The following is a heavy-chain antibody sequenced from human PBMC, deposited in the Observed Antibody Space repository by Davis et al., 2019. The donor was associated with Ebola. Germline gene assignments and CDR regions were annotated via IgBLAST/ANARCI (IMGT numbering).Heavy chain of an antibody. D-gene: IGHD3-16*01. CDR1: GYTFTNYG. CDR2: INPHNGNT. V-gene: IGHV1-18*04. Sequence: ASVKVSCKASGYTFTNYGITWVRQAPGQGLEWMGWINPHNGNTNYAQNVQGRVTMTTDTSTSTAYMEVGSLRSDDTAVYYCARHLYAESTFEYWGQGTLVTVSS. J-gene: IGHJ4*02. CDR3: ARHLYAESTFEY.